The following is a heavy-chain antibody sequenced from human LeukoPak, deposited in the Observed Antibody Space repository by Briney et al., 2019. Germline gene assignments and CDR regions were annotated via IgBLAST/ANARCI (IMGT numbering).Heavy chain of an antibody. J-gene: IGHJ5*02. Sequence: SETLSLTCTVSGGSISSYYWSWIRQPAGKGLEWIERIYTSGSTNYNPSLKSRVTMSVDTSKNQFSLKLRSVTAADTAVYYCARDVVAAAGLGWFDPWGLGTLVTVSS. D-gene: IGHD6-13*01. V-gene: IGHV4-4*07. CDR1: GGSISSYY. CDR2: IYTSGST. CDR3: ARDVVAAAGLGWFDP.